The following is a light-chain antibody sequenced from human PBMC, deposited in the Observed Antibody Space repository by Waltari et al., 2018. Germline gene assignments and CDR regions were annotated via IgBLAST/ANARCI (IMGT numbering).Light chain of an antibody. CDR2: NTN. J-gene: IGLJ2*01. Sequence: QTVVTQEPAFSVSPGGTVTLTCGLNSGSVSTTYYPSWYQQTPGQAPLTLIYNTNMRSSGVPDRFSGSILGNKAALTITGAQADDECDYYCALYMGRGIRVFGGGTKLTVL. CDR1: SGSVSTTYY. V-gene: IGLV8-61*01. CDR3: ALYMGRGIRV.